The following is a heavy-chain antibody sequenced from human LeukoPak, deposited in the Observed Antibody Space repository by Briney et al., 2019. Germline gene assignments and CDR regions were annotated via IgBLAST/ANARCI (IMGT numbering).Heavy chain of an antibody. J-gene: IGHJ3*02. V-gene: IGHV1-69*05. CDR3: AREGGYCSGGSCYSWAGGVHAFDI. D-gene: IGHD2-15*01. Sequence: ASVKVSCKASGGTFSSYAITWVRQAPGQGLEWMGRIIPIFDTASYAQKFQGRVTITTDESTSTAYMELSSLRSEDTAVYYCAREGGYCSGGSCYSWAGGVHAFDIWGQGTMVTVSS. CDR1: GGTFSSYA. CDR2: IIPIFDTA.